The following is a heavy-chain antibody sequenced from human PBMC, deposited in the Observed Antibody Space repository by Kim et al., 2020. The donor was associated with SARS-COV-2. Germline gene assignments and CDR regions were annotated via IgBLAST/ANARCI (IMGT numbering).Heavy chain of an antibody. V-gene: IGHV3-9*01. J-gene: IGHJ4*02. CDR3: AKDAGDSSSWYEG. Sequence: YADSVKGRFTISRNNAKNSLYLKMNSLRAEDTALYYCAKDAGDSSSWYEGWGQGTLVTVSS. D-gene: IGHD6-13*01.